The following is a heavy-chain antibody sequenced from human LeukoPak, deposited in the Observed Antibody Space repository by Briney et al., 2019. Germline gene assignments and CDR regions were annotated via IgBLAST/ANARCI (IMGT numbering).Heavy chain of an antibody. Sequence: PGRSLRLSCAASGFIFSSYAMHWVCQAPGKGLEWVAVISHDGGNKYYADSVKGRFTISRDNSKNTLYLQMNSLRAEDTAVYYCATGIVVVVAAFDYWGQGTLVTVSS. CDR2: ISHDGGNK. J-gene: IGHJ4*02. V-gene: IGHV3-30-3*01. CDR1: GFIFSSYA. D-gene: IGHD2-15*01. CDR3: ATGIVVVVAAFDY.